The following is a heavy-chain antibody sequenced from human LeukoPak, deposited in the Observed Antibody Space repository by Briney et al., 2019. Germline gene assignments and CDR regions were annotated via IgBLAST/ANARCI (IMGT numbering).Heavy chain of an antibody. CDR2: IISSGSDT. V-gene: IGHV3-11*03. J-gene: IGHJ3*02. Sequence: PGGSLRLSCAASGFFVRDYYMTWIRQAPGKGLEWISYIISSGSDTNYADSVWGRITVSRDSAQNSLHLQMDSLRADDTAVYYCARVGHNHAFDIWGQGTVVNASS. D-gene: IGHD1-1*01. CDR3: ARVGHNHAFDI. CDR1: GFFVRDYY.